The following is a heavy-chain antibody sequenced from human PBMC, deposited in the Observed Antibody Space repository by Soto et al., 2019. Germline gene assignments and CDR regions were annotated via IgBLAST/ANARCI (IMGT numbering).Heavy chain of an antibody. V-gene: IGHV2-5*02. CDR2: IYWDDDK. CDR3: AHRGRVVPGTGYYYGMDV. D-gene: IGHD2-15*01. Sequence: QITLKESGPTLVKPTQTLTLTCTFSGFSLSTSGVGVGWIRQPPGKALEWLALIYWDDDKRYSPSLKSRLTVTKDTSKNQVVLTMTNMDPVDTATYYCAHRGRVVPGTGYYYGMDVWGQGTTVTVSS. CDR1: GFSLSTSGVG. J-gene: IGHJ6*02.